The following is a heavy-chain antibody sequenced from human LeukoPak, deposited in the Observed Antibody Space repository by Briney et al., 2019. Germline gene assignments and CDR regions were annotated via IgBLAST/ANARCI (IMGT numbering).Heavy chain of an antibody. CDR2: VYYTGSM. V-gene: IGHV4-39*01. CDR3: AKLPGSGYFDY. CDR1: GGSISSGTYY. J-gene: IGHJ4*02. Sequence: SETLSLTCTVSGGSISSGTYYWGWIRQPPGKGLEWVATVYYTGSMYYNPSLKGRVTVSVDTSKNQFSLKLSSVTAADTAVYYCAKLPGSGYFDYWGQGILVTVSS. D-gene: IGHD3-22*01.